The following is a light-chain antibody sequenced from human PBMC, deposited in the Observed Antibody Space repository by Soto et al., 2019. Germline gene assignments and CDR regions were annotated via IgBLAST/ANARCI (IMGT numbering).Light chain of an antibody. CDR1: QSISSW. CDR2: DAS. J-gene: IGKJ1*01. V-gene: IGKV1-5*01. CDR3: QQYNSYSGT. Sequence: DIQITQAPSTLSASVGDRVTITCRASQSISSWLAWYQQKTGKAPKFLIYDASSLQSGVPSSFSGIGSGTEFTLTISSLQPDDFATYYCQQYNSYSGTFGQGTKVDIK.